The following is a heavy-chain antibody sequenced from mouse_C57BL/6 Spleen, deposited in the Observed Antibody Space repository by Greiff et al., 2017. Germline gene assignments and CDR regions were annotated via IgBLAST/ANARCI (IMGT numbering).Heavy chain of an antibody. Sequence: VQLQQSGAELVRPGASVTLSCKASGYTFTDYEMHWVKQTPVHGLEWIGAIDPETGGTAYNQKFKGKAILTADKSSSTAYMGLRSLTSEDSAVYYGTREEELRLVYWGQGTTLTVSS. J-gene: IGHJ2*01. CDR3: TREEELRLVY. CDR2: IDPETGGT. D-gene: IGHD1-1*01. V-gene: IGHV1-15*01. CDR1: GYTFTDYE.